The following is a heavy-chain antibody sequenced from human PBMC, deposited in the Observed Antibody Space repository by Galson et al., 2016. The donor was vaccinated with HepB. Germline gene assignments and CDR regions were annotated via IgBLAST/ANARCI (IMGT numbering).Heavy chain of an antibody. CDR2: ISYDGSSK. J-gene: IGHJ6*02. Sequence: SLRLSCAASGFNFGSYAMHWVRQAPGRGLEWVASISYDGSSKYYADSVMGRFTMSRDNSKNTLYLQMNSLRTEDTAVYYCARDRGQWDTYYSGLDVWGQGTTVIVSS. V-gene: IGHV3-30*04. CDR3: ARDRGQWDTYYSGLDV. D-gene: IGHD1-26*01. CDR1: GFNFGSYA.